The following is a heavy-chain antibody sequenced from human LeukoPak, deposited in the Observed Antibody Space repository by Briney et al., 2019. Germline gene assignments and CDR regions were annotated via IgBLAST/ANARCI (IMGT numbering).Heavy chain of an antibody. CDR3: AKTGEAYHYYMDV. Sequence: GGSLRLSCAASGFAFSSSAMHWVRQSPGRGLEWLAILSFDGSQMFYADSVKGRFTLSRDNSKNTLYLQMNSLRAEDTAVYYCAKTGEAYHYYMDVWGKGTTVTVSS. V-gene: IGHV3-30-3*02. CDR1: GFAFSSSA. CDR2: LSFDGSQM. D-gene: IGHD3-10*01. J-gene: IGHJ6*03.